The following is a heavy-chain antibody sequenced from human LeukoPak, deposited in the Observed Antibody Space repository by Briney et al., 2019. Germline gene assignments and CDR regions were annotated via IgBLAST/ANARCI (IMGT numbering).Heavy chain of an antibody. CDR1: GGSISSYY. CDR3: ARHFWSGIDY. Sequence: SETLSLACTVSGGSISSYYWSWIRQPPGKGLEWIGYIYYSGSTNYNPSLKSRVTISVDTSKNQFSLKLSSVTAADTAVYYCARHFWSGIDYWGQGTLVTVSS. V-gene: IGHV4-59*01. D-gene: IGHD3-3*01. CDR2: IYYSGST. J-gene: IGHJ4*02.